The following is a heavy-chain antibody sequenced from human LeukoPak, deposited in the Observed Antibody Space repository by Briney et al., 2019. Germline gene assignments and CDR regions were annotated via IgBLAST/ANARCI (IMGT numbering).Heavy chain of an antibody. D-gene: IGHD6-6*01. CDR3: ARWGSIAVARIDH. Sequence: PSEILSLTCTVSGGSISSYYWSWIRQPPGKGLEWIGYIYYSGSTNYNPSLKSRVTISVGTSKNQFSLKLSSVTAADTAVYYCARWGSIAVARIDHWGQGTLVTVSS. V-gene: IGHV4-59*01. CDR1: GGSISSYY. J-gene: IGHJ4*02. CDR2: IYYSGST.